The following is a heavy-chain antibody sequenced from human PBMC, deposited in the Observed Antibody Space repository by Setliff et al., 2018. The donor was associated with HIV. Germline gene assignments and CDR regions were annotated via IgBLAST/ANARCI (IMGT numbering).Heavy chain of an antibody. V-gene: IGHV4-39*01. CDR2: IFHSGNT. CDR3: ARYRRFADYIDA. D-gene: IGHD1-26*01. J-gene: IGHJ6*03. CDR1: GDSMSSDNYF. Sequence: ASETLSLTCTVSGDSMSSDNYFWVWVRQPPGKGLEWMGNIFHSGNTYYSPSLKSRVTMSLDTSMNQFSLKLTSVTAADTALYYCARYRRFADYIDALGTGTTVTVSS.